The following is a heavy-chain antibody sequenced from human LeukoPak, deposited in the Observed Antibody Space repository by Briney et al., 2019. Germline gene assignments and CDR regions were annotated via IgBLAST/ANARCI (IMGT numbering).Heavy chain of an antibody. CDR1: GYTFTGYY. J-gene: IGHJ4*02. CDR3: AREWPPGVAGKVVGVTGNSNYDY. V-gene: IGHV1-2*02. CDR2: INPNSGST. Sequence: ASVKVSCKASGYTFTGYYMHWVRQAPGQGLEWMEWINPNSGSTNYAQKFQGRVTMTRDTSISTAYMELSRLRSDDTAVYYCAREWPPGVAGKVVGVTGNSNYDYWGQGTLVTVSS. D-gene: IGHD6-19*01.